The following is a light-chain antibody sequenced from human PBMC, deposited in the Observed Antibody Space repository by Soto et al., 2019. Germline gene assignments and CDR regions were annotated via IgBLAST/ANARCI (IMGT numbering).Light chain of an antibody. J-gene: IGKJ1*01. CDR1: QSVNRY. V-gene: IGKV3-11*01. Sequence: EIVLTQSPATLPLSPGERATLSCWASQSVNRYLVWYQQKPGQAPRLLMYDASKRATGIPARFSGSGSGTDFTLTISSLEPEDFAVYYCQQRDIWPWTFGQGTKVDI. CDR3: QQRDIWPWT. CDR2: DAS.